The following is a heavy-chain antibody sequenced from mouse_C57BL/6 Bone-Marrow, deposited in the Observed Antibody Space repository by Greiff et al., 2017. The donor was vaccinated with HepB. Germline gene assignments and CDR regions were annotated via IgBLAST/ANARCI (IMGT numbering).Heavy chain of an antibody. CDR3: AREVYYYGSHWYFDV. J-gene: IGHJ1*03. Sequence: QVTLKVSGPGILQSSQTLSLTCSFSGFSLSTSGMGVSWIRQPSGKGLEWLAHIYWDDDKRYNPSLKSRLTISKDTSRNQVFLKITSVDTADTATYYGAREVYYYGSHWYFDVWGTGTTVTVSS. D-gene: IGHD1-1*01. CDR2: IYWDDDK. CDR1: GFSLSTSGMG. V-gene: IGHV8-12*01.